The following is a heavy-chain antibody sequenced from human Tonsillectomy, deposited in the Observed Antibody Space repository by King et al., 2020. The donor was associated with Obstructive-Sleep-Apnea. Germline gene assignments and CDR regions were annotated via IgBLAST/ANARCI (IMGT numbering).Heavy chain of an antibody. CDR2: IYPGDSDT. Sequence: QLVQSGAEVKKSGESLKISCKGSGYSFTSYWIGWGRQQPGKGLEWMGIIYPGDSDTRYSPAFQGQVTISADKSISTAYLQWSSLKASDTAMYYCARWGSAVAGDNWFDPWGRGTLVSVSS. D-gene: IGHD6-19*01. CDR3: ARWGSAVAGDNWFDP. V-gene: IGHV5-51*01. CDR1: GYSFTSYW. J-gene: IGHJ5*02.